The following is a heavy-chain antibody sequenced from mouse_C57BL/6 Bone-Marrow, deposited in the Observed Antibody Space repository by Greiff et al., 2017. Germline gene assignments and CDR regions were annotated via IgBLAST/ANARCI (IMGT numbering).Heavy chain of an antibody. Sequence: EVQLVESGGGLVQPGGSLKLSCAASGFTFSDYGMAWVRQAPRKGPEWVAFISNLAYSIYYADTVTGRFTISRENAKNTLYLEMSSLRSEDTAMYYCARHRKYYGSSYGYWYFDVWGTGTTVTVSS. D-gene: IGHD1-1*01. V-gene: IGHV5-15*01. CDR1: GFTFSDYG. CDR3: ARHRKYYGSSYGYWYFDV. CDR2: ISNLAYSI. J-gene: IGHJ1*03.